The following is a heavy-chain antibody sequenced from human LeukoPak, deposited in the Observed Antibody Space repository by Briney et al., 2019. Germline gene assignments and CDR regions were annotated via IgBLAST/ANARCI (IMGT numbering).Heavy chain of an antibody. Sequence: GGSLRLSCAASRFTFSSYWMNWVRQAPGKGLVWVSRIASDGSSTTYADSVKGRFSISRDNAKNTLYLQMNSLRAEDTAVYYCARGRPHGNDYWGQGTLVTVSS. CDR2: IASDGSST. CDR1: RFTFSSYW. D-gene: IGHD4-23*01. J-gene: IGHJ4*02. V-gene: IGHV3-74*01. CDR3: ARGRPHGNDY.